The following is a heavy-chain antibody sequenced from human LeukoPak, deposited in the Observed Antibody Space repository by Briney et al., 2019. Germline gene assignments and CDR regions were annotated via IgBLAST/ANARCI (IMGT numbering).Heavy chain of an antibody. J-gene: IGHJ4*02. CDR3: TRDRRDGYNYVDY. CDR1: GGSISPYY. CDR2: ISYSGST. Sequence: SETLSLTCIVSGGSISPYYWSWIRQHPGKGLEWIGYISYSGSTDYNPSLKSRVTISVGTSKNQFSLKLNSVTAADTAVYYCTRDRRDGYNYVDYWGQGTLVTVSS. D-gene: IGHD5-24*01. V-gene: IGHV4-59*01.